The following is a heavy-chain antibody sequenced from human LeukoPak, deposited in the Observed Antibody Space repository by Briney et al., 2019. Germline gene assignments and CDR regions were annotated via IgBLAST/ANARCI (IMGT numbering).Heavy chain of an antibody. D-gene: IGHD3-16*01. Sequence: GGSLRLSCAVSGFSVTNNYMSWVRQAPGKGLEWVSVFYVGGATYYADSVKGRFTISRDNSKNTLYLQMNSLRAGDTAVYYCARDVAAPGGVYFDYWGQGTLVTVSS. CDR1: GFSVTNNY. J-gene: IGHJ4*02. CDR3: ARDVAAPGGVYFDY. CDR2: FYVGGAT. V-gene: IGHV3-66*01.